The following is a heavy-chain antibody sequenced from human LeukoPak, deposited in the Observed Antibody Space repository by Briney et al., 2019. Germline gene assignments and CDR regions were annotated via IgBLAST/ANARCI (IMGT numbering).Heavy chain of an antibody. J-gene: IGHJ4*02. V-gene: IGHV1-46*01. D-gene: IGHD1-1*01. CDR2: INPSGGST. Sequence: ASVKVSCKASGYTFTSYYMHWVRQAPGQGLEWMGIINPSGGSTSYAQKFQGRVIMTRDTSITTAYMELHSLRSEDTAVYYCARGYSPTIRTTGNDYWGQGTLVTVSS. CDR3: ARGYSPTIRTTGNDY. CDR1: GYTFTSYY.